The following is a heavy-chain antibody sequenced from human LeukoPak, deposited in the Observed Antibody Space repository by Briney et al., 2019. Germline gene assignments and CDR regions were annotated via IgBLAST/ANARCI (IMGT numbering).Heavy chain of an antibody. V-gene: IGHV3-33*01. CDR3: ARGGHCSTTSCSNYDGMDV. Sequence: GGSLRLSCAASGFTFSRYGMHWVRQAPGKGLEWVAATWYDGSNKYYADSVKDRFTISRDNSKNTLYLQMNSLRAEDTAVYFCARGGHCSTTSCSNYDGMDVWGQGTTLTVSS. CDR1: GFTFSRYG. CDR2: TWYDGSNK. D-gene: IGHD2-2*01. J-gene: IGHJ6*02.